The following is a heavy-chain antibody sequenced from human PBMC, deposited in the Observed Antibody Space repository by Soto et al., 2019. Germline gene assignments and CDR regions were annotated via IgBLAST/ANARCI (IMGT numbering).Heavy chain of an antibody. Sequence: QVQLVQSGAEVKKPGSSVKVSCKASAGTFSSYAISWVRQAPGQGLEWMGGIIPMFGTADYAQKFQGRVTITADESTSTAYMELSSLRSDDTAVYYCATMKGGSQYYYYGMDVWGQGTTVTVSS. CDR2: IIPMFGTA. CDR1: AGTFSSYA. V-gene: IGHV1-69*12. CDR3: ATMKGGSQYYYYGMDV. J-gene: IGHJ6*02. D-gene: IGHD3-10*01.